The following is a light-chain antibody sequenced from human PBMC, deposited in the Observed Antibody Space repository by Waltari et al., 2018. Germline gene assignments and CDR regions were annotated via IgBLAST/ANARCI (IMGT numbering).Light chain of an antibody. CDR2: DAS. Sequence: DIQMTQSPSSLSASVGDRVTITCQASQDITNYLKWYQQKPGKAPKVVIYDASNLETGVPSRFSGTGSETDFTLTISSLQPEDIGTYYCQQFDSLPWTFGQGTKVEIK. J-gene: IGKJ1*01. V-gene: IGKV1-33*01. CDR1: QDITNY. CDR3: QQFDSLPWT.